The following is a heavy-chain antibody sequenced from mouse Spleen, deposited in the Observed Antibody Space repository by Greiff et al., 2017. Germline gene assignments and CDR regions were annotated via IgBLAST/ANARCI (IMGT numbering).Heavy chain of an antibody. J-gene: IGHJ3*01. CDR1: GYTFTSYW. CDR2: IDPSDSHT. CDR3: AREEGFAY. Sequence: VQLQQPGAELVRPGTSVKLSCKASGYTFTSYWMHWVKQRPGQGLEWIGVIDPSDSHTNYNQKFKGKATLTVDTSSSTAYMQLSSLTSEDSAVYYCAREEGFAYWGQGTLVTVSA. V-gene: IGHV1-59*01.